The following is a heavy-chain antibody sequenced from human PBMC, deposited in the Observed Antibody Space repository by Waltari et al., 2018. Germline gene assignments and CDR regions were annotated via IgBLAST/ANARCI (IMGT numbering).Heavy chain of an antibody. CDR1: GGSFSGYY. D-gene: IGHD1-26*01. CDR3: ARSGSYSGQLGI. Sequence: QVQLQQWGAGLLKPSGTLSLTCAVYGGSFSGYYWSWIRQPPGKGLEWIGEINHSGSTNYNPSLKSRVTISVDTSKNQFSLKLSSVTAADTAVYYCARSGSYSGQLGIWGQGTLVTVSS. J-gene: IGHJ4*02. CDR2: INHSGST. V-gene: IGHV4-34*01.